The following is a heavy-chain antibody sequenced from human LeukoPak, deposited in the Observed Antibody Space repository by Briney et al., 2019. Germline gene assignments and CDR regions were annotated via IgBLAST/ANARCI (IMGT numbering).Heavy chain of an antibody. CDR2: IYYSGST. CDR3: ASSYDSSGYYYAHFDY. V-gene: IGHV4-59*01. J-gene: IGHJ4*02. Sequence: XXWIRQXXXXGLXWIGYIYYSGSTNYNPSLKSRVTISVDTSKNQFSLKLSSVTAADTAVYYCASSYDSSGYYYAHFDYWGQGTLVTVSS. D-gene: IGHD3-22*01.